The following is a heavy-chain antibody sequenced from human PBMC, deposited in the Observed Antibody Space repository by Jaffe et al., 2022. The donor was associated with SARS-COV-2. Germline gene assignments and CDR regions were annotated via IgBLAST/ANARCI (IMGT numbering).Heavy chain of an antibody. CDR2: IYYSGST. CDR3: ARHTNSRNWNDVILLGHFDY. D-gene: IGHD1-20*01. CDR1: GGSISSYY. Sequence: QVQLQESGPGLVKPSETLSLTCTVSGGSISSYYWSWIRQPPGKGLEWIGYIYYSGSTNYNPSLKSRVTISVDTSKNQFSLKLSSVTAADTAVYYCARHTNSRNWNDVILLGHFDYWGQGTLVTVSS. V-gene: IGHV4-59*08. J-gene: IGHJ4*02.